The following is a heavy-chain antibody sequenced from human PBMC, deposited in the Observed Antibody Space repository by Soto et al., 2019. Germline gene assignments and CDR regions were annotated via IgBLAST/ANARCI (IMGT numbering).Heavy chain of an antibody. CDR2: IKSEGSRT. Sequence: PGGSLRLSCAASGFTFSMYWMHWVRQAPGKGLVWVSRIKSEGSRTSYADSVKGRFTISRDNAKNTLYLQMNSLRAEDTAVYYCARDYYDSSSFYSSSFDYWGQGTLVTGS. J-gene: IGHJ4*02. CDR3: ARDYYDSSSFYSSSFDY. V-gene: IGHV3-74*01. CDR1: GFTFSMYW. D-gene: IGHD3-22*01.